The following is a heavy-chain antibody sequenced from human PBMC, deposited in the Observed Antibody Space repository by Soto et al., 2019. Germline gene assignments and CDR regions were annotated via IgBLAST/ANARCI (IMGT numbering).Heavy chain of an antibody. V-gene: IGHV3-21*01. Sequence: EVQLVESGGGLVKPGKSLRLSCVASGFTFHTYAMNWIRQPPGKGLEWIAAITSSSSNLDYSDSVRGRFTISRDNAKNSIYLHMDRLRVEDTATYYCARDLGIEATPWGHGTLVIVSS. CDR1: GFTFHTYA. D-gene: IGHD2-21*01. CDR3: ARDLGIEATP. J-gene: IGHJ4*01. CDR2: ITSSSSNL.